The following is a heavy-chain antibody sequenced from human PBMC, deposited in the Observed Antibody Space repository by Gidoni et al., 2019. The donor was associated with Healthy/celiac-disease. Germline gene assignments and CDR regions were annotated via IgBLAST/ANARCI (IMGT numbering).Heavy chain of an antibody. CDR3: ARSTYYYDSSGYFGSFDY. Sequence: QLQLQESGPGLVKPSETLSLTCTVSGGSISSSSYYWGWIRQPPGKGLEWIGSIYYSGSTYYNPSLKSRVTISVDTSKNQFSLKLSSVTAADTAVYYCARSTYYYDSSGYFGSFDYWGQGTLVTVSS. CDR1: GGSISSSSYY. J-gene: IGHJ4*02. CDR2: IYYSGST. D-gene: IGHD3-22*01. V-gene: IGHV4-39*01.